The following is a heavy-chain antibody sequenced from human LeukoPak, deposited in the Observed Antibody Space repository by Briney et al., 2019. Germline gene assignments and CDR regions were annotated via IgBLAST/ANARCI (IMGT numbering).Heavy chain of an antibody. CDR1: GFSFSSYS. D-gene: IGHD4-17*01. V-gene: IGHV3-48*04. CDR3: GIPVTKDDYYYNMDV. CDR2: ISASGDIK. J-gene: IGHJ6*03. Sequence: GGSLRLSCAASGFSFSSYSMTWVRQAPGKGLEWISHISASGDIKEYADFLRGRFTSSRDNARKSLYLEMNSLRAEDTAVYYCGIPVTKDDYYYNMDVWGQGTTVAVS.